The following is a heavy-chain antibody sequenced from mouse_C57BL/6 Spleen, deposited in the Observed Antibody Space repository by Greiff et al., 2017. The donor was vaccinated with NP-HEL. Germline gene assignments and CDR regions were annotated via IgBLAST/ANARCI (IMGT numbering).Heavy chain of an antibody. CDR3: ARGHYGSSLYYAMDY. CDR2: ISDGGSYT. CDR1: GFTFSSYA. D-gene: IGHD1-1*01. J-gene: IGHJ4*01. Sequence: EVKLMESGGGLVKPGGSLKLSCAASGFTFSSYAMSWVRQTPEKRLEWVATISDGGSYTYYPDNVKGRFTISRDNAKNNLYLQMSHLKSEDTAMYYCARGHYGSSLYYAMDYWGQGTSVTVSS. V-gene: IGHV5-4*03.